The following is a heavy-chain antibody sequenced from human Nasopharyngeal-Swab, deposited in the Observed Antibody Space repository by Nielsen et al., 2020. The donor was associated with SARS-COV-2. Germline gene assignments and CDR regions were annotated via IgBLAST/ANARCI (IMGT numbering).Heavy chain of an antibody. Sequence: WIRQPPGKGLEWVSAISGSGGSTYYADSVKGRFTISRDNSKNTLYLQMNSLRAEDTAVYFCASGRWFDYWGQGTLVTVSS. CDR2: ISGSGGST. D-gene: IGHD4-23*01. CDR3: ASGRWFDY. V-gene: IGHV3-23*01. J-gene: IGHJ4*02.